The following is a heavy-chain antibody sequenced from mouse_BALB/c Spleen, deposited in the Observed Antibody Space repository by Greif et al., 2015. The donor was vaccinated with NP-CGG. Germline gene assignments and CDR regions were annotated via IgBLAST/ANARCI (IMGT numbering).Heavy chain of an antibody. V-gene: IGHV1-54*01. J-gene: IGHJ4*01. CDR3: AGEGAGYAMDY. Sequence: VQLQQSGAELVRPGTSVKVSCKASGYAFTNYLIEWVKQRPGQGLEWIGVINPGSGGTNYNEKFKGKATLTADKSSSTAYMQLSSLTSDDSAVYFCAGEGAGYAMDYWGQGTSVTVSS. CDR1: GYAFTNYL. CDR2: INPGSGGT.